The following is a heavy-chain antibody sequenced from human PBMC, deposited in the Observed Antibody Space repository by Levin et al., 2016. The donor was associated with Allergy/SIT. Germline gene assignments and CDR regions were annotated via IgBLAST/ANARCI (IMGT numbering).Heavy chain of an antibody. Sequence: WIRQPPGKGLEWIGSIYYSGSTYYNPSLKSRVTISVDTSKNQFSLKLSSVTAADTAVYYCARDYAGTHLYWGQGTLVTVSS. J-gene: IGHJ4*02. CDR2: IYYSGST. V-gene: IGHV4-39*01. CDR3: ARDYAGTHLY. D-gene: IGHD4-17*01.